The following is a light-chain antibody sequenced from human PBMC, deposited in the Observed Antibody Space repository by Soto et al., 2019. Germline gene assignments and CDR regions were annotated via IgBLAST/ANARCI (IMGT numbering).Light chain of an antibody. J-gene: IGLJ3*02. Sequence: QPVLTQSSSASASLGSSVPLTCTLSSGHSSYIIAWHQQQPGKAPRYLMKLEGSGSYNKGSGVPDRFSGSSSGADRYLTISNLQFEDEADYYCETWDSNTRVFGGGTKLTVL. V-gene: IGLV4-60*02. CDR2: LEGSGSY. CDR3: ETWDSNTRV. CDR1: SGHSSYI.